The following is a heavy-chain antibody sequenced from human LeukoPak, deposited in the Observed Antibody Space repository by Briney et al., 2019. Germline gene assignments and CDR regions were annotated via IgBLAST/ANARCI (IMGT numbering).Heavy chain of an antibody. D-gene: IGHD6-13*01. CDR1: GFTFSSYA. CDR3: ARVPGIAAADDY. Sequence: PGGSLRLSCAASGFTFSSYAMTWVRQAPGKGLEWVANIQQDGSETYYVDSVKGRFTISRDNAKNSLYLQMSSLRAEDTAVYYCARVPGIAAADDYWGQGTLVTVSS. CDR2: IQQDGSET. J-gene: IGHJ4*02. V-gene: IGHV3-7*01.